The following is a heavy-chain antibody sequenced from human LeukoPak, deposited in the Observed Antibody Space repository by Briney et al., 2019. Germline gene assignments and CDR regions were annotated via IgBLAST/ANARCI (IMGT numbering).Heavy chain of an antibody. J-gene: IGHJ4*02. V-gene: IGHV3-21*01. CDR1: GFTFSSYS. D-gene: IGHD3-3*01. CDR3: ARIGRYDFWSGYQKKFDY. Sequence: GGSLRLSCAASGFTFSSYSMNWVRQAPGKGLEWVSSISSSSSYIYYADSVKGRFTISRDNAKNSLYLQMNSLRAEDTAVYYCARIGRYDFWSGYQKKFDYWGQGTLVTVSS. CDR2: ISSSSSYI.